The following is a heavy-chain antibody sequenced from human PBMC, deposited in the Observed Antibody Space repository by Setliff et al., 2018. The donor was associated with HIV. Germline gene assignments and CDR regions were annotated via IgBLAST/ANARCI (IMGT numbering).Heavy chain of an antibody. CDR1: GYTFTSHT. V-gene: IGHV1-3*04. D-gene: IGHD3-16*02. Sequence: ASVKVSCKASGYTFTSHTIHWVRQAPGQGLEWMGWINTGNGNTKYSQKFQDRVTITRDTSASTGYMELHSLRSEDTAVYYCARDIGTVWHNWFDPWGQGTLVTVSS. CDR3: ARDIGTVWHNWFDP. J-gene: IGHJ5*02. CDR2: INTGNGNT.